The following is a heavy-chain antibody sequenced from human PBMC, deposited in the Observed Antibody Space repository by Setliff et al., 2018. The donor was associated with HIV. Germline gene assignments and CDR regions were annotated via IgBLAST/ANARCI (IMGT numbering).Heavy chain of an antibody. CDR1: GFTLSRDL. V-gene: IGHV3-74*01. Sequence: PGGSLRLSCAVSGFTLSRDLMHWVRQAPGKGLVWVARINEDGTRISYADSVKGRFTISRDTAKNTVYLQMNSLRVEDTAMYYCSRLPQDVRSSIDFWGQGTLVTVSP. CDR2: INEDGTRI. D-gene: IGHD3-10*02. CDR3: SRLPQDVRSSIDF. J-gene: IGHJ4*02.